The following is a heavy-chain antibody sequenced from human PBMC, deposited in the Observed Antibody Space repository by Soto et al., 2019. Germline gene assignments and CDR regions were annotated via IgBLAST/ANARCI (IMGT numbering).Heavy chain of an antibody. CDR2: IYHSGST. CDR1: GGSISSGGYS. D-gene: IGHD6-13*01. Sequence: SETLSLTCAVSGGSISSGGYSWNWIRQPPGKGLEWIGYIYHSGSTYYNPSLKSRVTISVDRSKNQFSLKLSSVTAADTSVYYCASSHAGAHITAAVHWGQGTLVTVSS. V-gene: IGHV4-30-2*01. CDR3: ASSHAGAHITAAVH. J-gene: IGHJ4*02.